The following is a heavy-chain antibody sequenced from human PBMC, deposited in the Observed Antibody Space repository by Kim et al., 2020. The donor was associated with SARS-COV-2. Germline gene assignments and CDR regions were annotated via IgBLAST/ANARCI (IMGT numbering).Heavy chain of an antibody. CDR3: ARDVRRYCSSTSCYDWFDP. CDR2: IYYSGST. CDR1: GGSISSYY. Sequence: SETLSLTCTVSGGSISSYYWSWIRQPPGKGLEWIGYIYYSGSTNYNPSLKSRVTISVDTSKNQFSLKLSSVTAADTAVYYCARDVRRYCSSTSCYDWFDPWGQGTLVTVSS. D-gene: IGHD2-2*01. V-gene: IGHV4-59*01. J-gene: IGHJ5*02.